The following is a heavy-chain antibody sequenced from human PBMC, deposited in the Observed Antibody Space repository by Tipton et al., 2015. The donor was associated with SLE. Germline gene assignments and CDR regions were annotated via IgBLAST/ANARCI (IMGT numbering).Heavy chain of an antibody. V-gene: IGHV3-43*02. CDR1: GFIFDDYA. J-gene: IGHJ4*02. CDR3: AKEGPGSRDY. Sequence: QLVQSGGGVVQPGGSLRLSCAASGFIFDDYAMHWVRQDPGKGLEWVSLISGDGGSANYADSVKGRFTISRDHSKDSLFLQMNSLTTEDTALYYCAKEGPGSRDYWGPGTLVTVSS. CDR2: ISGDGGSA. D-gene: IGHD6-13*01.